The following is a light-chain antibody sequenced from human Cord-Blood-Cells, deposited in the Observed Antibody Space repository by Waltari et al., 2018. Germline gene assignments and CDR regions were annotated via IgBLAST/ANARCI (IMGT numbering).Light chain of an antibody. V-gene: IGKV1-33*01. CDR1: QDISHY. CDR2: DAS. CDR3: QQYDNLPIT. Sequence: DIQMTQSPSSLSASVGDRVTITCQASQDISHYLNWYQQKQGKAPKLLIYDASNLETGVPSRFSGSGSGTDFTFTISSLQPEDIATYYCQQYDNLPITFGQGTRLEIK. J-gene: IGKJ5*01.